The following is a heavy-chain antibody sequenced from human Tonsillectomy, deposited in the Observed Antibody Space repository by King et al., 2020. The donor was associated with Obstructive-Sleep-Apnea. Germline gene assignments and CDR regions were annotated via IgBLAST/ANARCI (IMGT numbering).Heavy chain of an antibody. CDR2: ISYDGSNK. CDR1: GFTFSSYA. CDR3: ARDSRDSSGYYTSPFDY. D-gene: IGHD3-22*01. Sequence: QLVQSGGGVVQPGRSLRLSCAASGFTFSSYAMHWVRQAPGKGLEWVAVISYDGSNKYYADSVKGRFTLSRDNSKNTLYLQMNSLRAEDTAVYYCARDSRDSSGYYTSPFDYWGQGTLVTVSS. J-gene: IGHJ4*02. V-gene: IGHV3-30*04.